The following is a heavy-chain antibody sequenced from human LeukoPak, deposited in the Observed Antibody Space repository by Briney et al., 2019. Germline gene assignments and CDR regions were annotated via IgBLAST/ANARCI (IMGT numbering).Heavy chain of an antibody. CDR2: INHSGST. CDR1: GGSFSGYY. D-gene: IGHD2-2*02. V-gene: IGHV4-34*01. J-gene: IGHJ5*02. Sequence: SETLSLTCAVYGGSFSGYYWSWIRQPPGKGLEWIGEINHSGSTNYNPSLKSRVTISVDTSKNQFSLKLSSVTAADTAVYYCARGRYVWGIVVVPAAITNWFDPWGQGTLVTVSS. CDR3: ARGRYVWGIVVVPAAITNWFDP.